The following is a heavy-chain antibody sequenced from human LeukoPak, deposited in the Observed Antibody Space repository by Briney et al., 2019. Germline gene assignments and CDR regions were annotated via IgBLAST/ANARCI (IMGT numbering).Heavy chain of an antibody. D-gene: IGHD3-10*01. CDR3: ATMRWFAEPYYFDY. J-gene: IGHJ4*02. CDR1: GFTDSSNY. V-gene: IGHV3-53*01. CDR2: IYSGGST. Sequence: GGSLRLFCAASGFTDSSNYMSWVRQAPGKGLEGVSVIYSGGSTYYADSVKGRFTISRDNSKNTLYLQMNSLRAEDTAVYYCATMRWFAEPYYFDYWGQGTLVTVSS.